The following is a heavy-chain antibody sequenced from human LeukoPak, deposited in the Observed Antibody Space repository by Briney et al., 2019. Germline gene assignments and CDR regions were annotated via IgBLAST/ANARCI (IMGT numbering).Heavy chain of an antibody. CDR1: GFTFSNYA. J-gene: IGHJ4*02. CDR3: AKDGNLRGWLFYY. CDR2: IGGSGGTT. D-gene: IGHD6-19*01. Sequence: GGSLRLSCAASGFTFSNYAMRWVRQAPGKGLEWVSVIGGSGGTTYYADSVKGRFTISRDSSKNTVYLQMNSLRSEDTAVYYCAKDGNLRGWLFYYWGQGTLVTVSS. V-gene: IGHV3-23*01.